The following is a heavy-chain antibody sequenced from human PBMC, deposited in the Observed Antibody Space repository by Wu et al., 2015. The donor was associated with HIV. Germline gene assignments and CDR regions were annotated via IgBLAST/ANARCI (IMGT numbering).Heavy chain of an antibody. CDR3: ARSAMVRGVIITWFDP. CDR2: IHPLFGTT. Sequence: QAQLVQFGAEVKKPGSSVKVTCKASGDGFTSYAVSWVRQAPGQGLEWMGGIHPLFGTTRHAQKFRDRITITTDEAKTIVYLELNSLRSDDTAVYYCARSAMVRGVIITWFDPWGQGTLVTVSS. V-gene: IGHV1-69*05. CDR1: GDGFTSYA. D-gene: IGHD3-10*01. J-gene: IGHJ5*02.